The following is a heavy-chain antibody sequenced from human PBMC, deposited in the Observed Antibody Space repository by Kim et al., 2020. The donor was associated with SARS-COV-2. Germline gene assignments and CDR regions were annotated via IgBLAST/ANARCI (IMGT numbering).Heavy chain of an antibody. J-gene: IGHJ5*02. Sequence: GGSLRLSCAASGFPFNIFAMHWVRQAPGKGLEWVSFISRDTIATYYADSVKGRFIVSRDDSTNMLYLQLNNLRAEDSAVYYCARDSYRYDPWGRGTLVTVSS. V-gene: IGHV3-30*03. CDR3: ARDSYRYDP. CDR2: ISRDTIAT. CDR1: GFPFNIFA. D-gene: IGHD5-18*01.